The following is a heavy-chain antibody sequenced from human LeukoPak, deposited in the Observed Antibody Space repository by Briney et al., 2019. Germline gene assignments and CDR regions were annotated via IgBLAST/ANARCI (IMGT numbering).Heavy chain of an antibody. J-gene: IGHJ4*02. CDR3: ARDAYYYGSESYFFDY. CDR2: INHSGST. V-gene: IGHV4-34*01. Sequence: SETLSLTCAVYGGSFSGYYWSWIRQPPGKGLEWIGEINHSGSTNYNPSLKGRVTISVDTSKNQFSLKLSSVTAADTAVYYCARDAYYYGSESYFFDYWGQGTLVTVSS. CDR1: GGSFSGYY. D-gene: IGHD3-10*01.